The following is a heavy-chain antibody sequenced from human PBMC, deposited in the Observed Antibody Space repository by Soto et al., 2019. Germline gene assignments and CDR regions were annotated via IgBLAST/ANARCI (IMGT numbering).Heavy chain of an antibody. D-gene: IGHD3-3*01. CDR1: GGSFSGYY. CDR2: INHSGST. CDR3: ARLGSGADVIFGVVIRARHYMGV. J-gene: IGHJ6*03. V-gene: IGHV4-34*01. Sequence: QVQLQQWGAGLLKPSETLSLTCAVYGGSFSGYYWGWIRQPPGKGLEWIGEINHSGSTNYNPSLRRRVTVYVDTSKIRFYWVLVSVTVADASVYYCARLGSGADVIFGVVIRARHYMGVWGKGTTVTVSS.